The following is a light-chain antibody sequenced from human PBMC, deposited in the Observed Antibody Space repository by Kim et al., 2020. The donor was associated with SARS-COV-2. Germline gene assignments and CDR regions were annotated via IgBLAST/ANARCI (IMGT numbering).Light chain of an antibody. CDR1: QSVSSN. CDR2: GAS. J-gene: IGKJ2*01. Sequence: EIVMTQSPATLSVSPGERATLSFRASQSVSSNLAWYQQKPGQAPRLVIYGASSRATDIPARFSGLGSGTAFTLSISSLQSEDFALYYCQQYNNWPYTFGQGTKLEI. CDR3: QQYNNWPYT. V-gene: IGKV3-15*01.